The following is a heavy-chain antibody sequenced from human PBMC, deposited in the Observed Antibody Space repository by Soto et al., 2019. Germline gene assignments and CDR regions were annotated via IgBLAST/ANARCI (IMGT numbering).Heavy chain of an antibody. Sequence: PGGSLRRSCSASGFTFSIYAMHWVRQAPGKGLEYVSAVSTNGGTSYYADSVKGRFTISRDNSRNTLYLQMNSLRPEDTAVYYCVKDRAPRDGYKTQPGSWGLGTLVTVSS. D-gene: IGHD5-12*01. J-gene: IGHJ5*02. CDR1: GFTFSIYA. CDR2: VSTNGGTS. CDR3: VKDRAPRDGYKTQPGS. V-gene: IGHV3-64D*06.